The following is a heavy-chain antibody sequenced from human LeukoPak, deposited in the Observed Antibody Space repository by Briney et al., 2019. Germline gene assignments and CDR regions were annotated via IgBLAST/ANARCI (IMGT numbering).Heavy chain of an antibody. CDR3: ARGLCSSTSCSYYYYYYYMDV. CDR1: GGSFSGYY. CDR2: INHSGST. V-gene: IGHV4-34*01. J-gene: IGHJ6*03. Sequence: SETLSLTCAVYGGSFSGYYWSWIRQPPGKGLEWIGEINHSGSTNYNPSLKSRVTISVDTSKNQFSLKLSSVTAADTAVYYCARGLCSSTSCSYYYYYYYMDVWGKGTTVTVSS. D-gene: IGHD2-2*01.